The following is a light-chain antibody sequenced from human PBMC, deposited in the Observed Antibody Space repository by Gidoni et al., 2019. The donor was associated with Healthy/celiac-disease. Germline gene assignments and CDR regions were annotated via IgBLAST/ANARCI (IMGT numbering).Light chain of an antibody. J-gene: IGLJ2*01. V-gene: IGLV3-19*01. CDR1: SLRSCY. Sequence: SPELTQDHTVSVALGQTVRITCQGDSLRSCYASWYQQKPGQAPVLVIYGKNNRPSGIPDRFSGSSSGHTASLPISGAQAVDGADYYCNSRDRRGTHLVVFGGGTKLTVL. CDR3: NSRDRRGTHLVV. CDR2: GKN.